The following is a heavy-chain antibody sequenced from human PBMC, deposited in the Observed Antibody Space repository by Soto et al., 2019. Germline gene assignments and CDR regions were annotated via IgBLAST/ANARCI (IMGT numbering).Heavy chain of an antibody. Sequence: PSETLSLTCTVSGGSISSGGYYWSWIRQHPGQGLEWIGYIYYSGSTYSNPSLKSRVTISVDTSKSQFSLKLSSVTAADTAVYYCARAISIAAAGGNTTYYCYGMDVWGQGTTVTVSS. D-gene: IGHD6-13*01. CDR3: ARAISIAAAGGNTTYYCYGMDV. CDR1: GGSISSGGYY. J-gene: IGHJ6*02. CDR2: IYYSGST. V-gene: IGHV4-31*02.